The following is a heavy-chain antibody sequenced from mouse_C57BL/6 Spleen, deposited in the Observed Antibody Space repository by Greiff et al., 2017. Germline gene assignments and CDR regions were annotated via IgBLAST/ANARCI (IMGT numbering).Heavy chain of an antibody. CDR1: GYTFTSYW. V-gene: IGHV1-72*01. Sequence: QVQLQQPGAELVKPGASVKLSCKASGYTFTSYWMHWVKQRPGRGLEWIGRIDPNSGGTKYTEKFKSKATLPVDKPSSPAYMQLSSLTSEDSAVYYCARLGIYYDYDEDFDDWGQGTTLTVSS. D-gene: IGHD2-4*01. CDR2: IDPNSGGT. CDR3: ARLGIYYDYDEDFDD. J-gene: IGHJ2*01.